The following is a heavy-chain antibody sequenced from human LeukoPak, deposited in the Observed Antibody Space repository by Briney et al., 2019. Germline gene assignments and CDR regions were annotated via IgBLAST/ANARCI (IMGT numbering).Heavy chain of an antibody. CDR3: ARDAVAGVGLNYFDF. CDR1: GGSISSYY. Sequence: PSETLSLTCTVSGGSISSYYWSWVRQPAGKGLEWIGRIYTTGTTNYNPSLKSRVTISVDKSKNQFPLKVSSVTAADTAVYYCARDAVAGVGLNYFDFWGQGTLVTVSS. CDR2: IYTTGTT. D-gene: IGHD6-19*01. J-gene: IGHJ4*02. V-gene: IGHV4-4*07.